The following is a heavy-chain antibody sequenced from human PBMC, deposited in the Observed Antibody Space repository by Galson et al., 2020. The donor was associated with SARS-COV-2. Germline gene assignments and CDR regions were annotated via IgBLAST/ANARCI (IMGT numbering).Heavy chain of an antibody. D-gene: IGHD5-18*01. Sequence: GGSLRLSCAASGFPFSTYSMNWVRLAPGKGLEWVSSISTSSSYTYYADSVKARFSISRDNPRNSLYLQMNSLRAEDTAVYYCARDEGIRGYNYGRLYYGLDVWGQGTTVTVSS. CDR2: ISTSSSYT. CDR3: ARDEGIRGYNYGRLYYGLDV. CDR1: GFPFSTYS. V-gene: IGHV3-21*01. J-gene: IGHJ6*02.